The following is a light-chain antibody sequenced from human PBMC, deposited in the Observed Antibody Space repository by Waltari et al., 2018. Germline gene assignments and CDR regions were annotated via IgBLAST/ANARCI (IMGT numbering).Light chain of an antibody. V-gene: IGKV3-15*01. CDR1: QSVNNN. CDR3: QQYSKWPRT. Sequence: VVMTQSPATLSVSPGGRATLSCRASQSVNNNLAWDQQKPGQAPRLLMYGVSTRATGIPDSFSGSGSGTEFTLTISSLQSEEFAVYYCQQYSKWPRTFGQGTKVAIK. J-gene: IGKJ1*01. CDR2: GVS.